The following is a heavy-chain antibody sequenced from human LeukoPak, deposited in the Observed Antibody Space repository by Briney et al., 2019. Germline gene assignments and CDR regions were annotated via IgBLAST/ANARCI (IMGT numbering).Heavy chain of an antibody. CDR1: GFTFSSYS. J-gene: IGHJ6*02. D-gene: IGHD3-10*01. CDR3: ARNAWKSYDSGRGRMDV. CDR2: IAADSSAI. V-gene: IGHV3-48*01. Sequence: GGSLRLSCAASGFTFSSYSMNWVRQASGKGLEWVSYIAADSSAIYYADSVRGRCTISRDNAKNSLYLQMNNLRAEDTAVYYCARNAWKSYDSGRGRMDVWGQGTTVTVSS.